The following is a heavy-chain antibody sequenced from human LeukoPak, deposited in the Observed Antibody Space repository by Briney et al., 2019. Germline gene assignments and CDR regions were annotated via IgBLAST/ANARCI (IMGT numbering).Heavy chain of an antibody. CDR1: GYTFTSYG. CDR2: ISAYNGNT. Sequence: GASVKVSCKAPGYTFTSYGISWVRQAPGQGLEWMGWISAYNGNTNHAQKLQGRVTMTTDTSTSTAYMELRSLRSDDTAVYYCAREVTIFGVVINGYYFDYWGQGTLVTVSS. D-gene: IGHD3-3*01. J-gene: IGHJ4*02. V-gene: IGHV1-18*01. CDR3: AREVTIFGVVINGYYFDY.